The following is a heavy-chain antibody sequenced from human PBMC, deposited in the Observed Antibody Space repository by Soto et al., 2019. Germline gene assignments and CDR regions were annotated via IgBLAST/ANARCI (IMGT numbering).Heavy chain of an antibody. D-gene: IGHD2-15*01. CDR2: ISYDSSNK. Sequence: VQLLESGGGLIQPGGSLRLSCAASGFTFSYGIHWLRQAPGKGLEWMAYISYDSSNKFYGDSVKGRFTISRDNSKNKQVLQMNSLRAEDTAVYYCAKLVIGYCSGNTCDDYCGQGTLVAVSS. CDR3: AKLVIGYCSGNTCDDY. J-gene: IGHJ4*02. V-gene: IGHV3-30*18. CDR1: GFTFSYG.